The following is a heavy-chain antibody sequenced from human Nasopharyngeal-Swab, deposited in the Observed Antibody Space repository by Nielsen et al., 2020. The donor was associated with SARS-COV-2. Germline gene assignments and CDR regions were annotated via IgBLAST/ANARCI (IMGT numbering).Heavy chain of an antibody. D-gene: IGHD6-13*01. J-gene: IGHJ4*02. Sequence: WIRQPPGKGLEWVSYISSSGNYTNYADSVKGRFTISRDNAKNSLYLQMNSLRAEDTAVYYCTRGPGKYSSSWYTDYWGQGTLVTVSS. CDR3: TRGPGKYSSSWYTDY. CDR2: ISSSGNYT. V-gene: IGHV3-11*06.